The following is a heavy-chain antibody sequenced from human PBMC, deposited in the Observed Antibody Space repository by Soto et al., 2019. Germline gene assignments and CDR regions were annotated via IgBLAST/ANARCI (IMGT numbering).Heavy chain of an antibody. CDR2: ISGDNGNT. CDR1: GYDFIRYG. D-gene: IGHD6-19*01. J-gene: IGHJ3*02. Sequence: QVQLVQSGAQVKKPGASVKVSCKASGYDFIRYGVSWVRQAPGQGLEWMGWISGDNGNTNYAQRVQGRVTMTRDTSTSTANSDLASLKSDDTAVYFCARDGTSSSGWNDALDIWGQGQWSPSLQ. V-gene: IGHV1-18*01. CDR3: ARDGTSSSGWNDALDI.